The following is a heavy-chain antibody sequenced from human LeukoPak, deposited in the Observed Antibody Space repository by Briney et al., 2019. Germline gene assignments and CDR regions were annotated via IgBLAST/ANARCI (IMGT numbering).Heavy chain of an antibody. CDR3: TKDRYCTTTSCPLDY. CDR2: ITWDGGTT. Sequence: GGSLRLSCAASGCTFDDYTFHWVRQAPGKGLEWVSLITWDGGTTYYADSVKGRFTISRDNSKNSVYLQMNSLRTEDTALYYCTKDRYCTTTSCPLDYWGQGTLVTVSS. J-gene: IGHJ4*02. CDR1: GCTFDDYT. D-gene: IGHD2-2*01. V-gene: IGHV3-43*01.